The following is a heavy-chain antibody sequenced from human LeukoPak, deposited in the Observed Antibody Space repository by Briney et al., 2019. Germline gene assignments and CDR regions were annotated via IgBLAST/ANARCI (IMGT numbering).Heavy chain of an antibody. D-gene: IGHD3-22*01. CDR2: INHSGST. J-gene: IGHJ4*02. CDR3: ARGRRAPTMIVVVITRYYFDY. CDR1: GGSFSGYY. Sequence: SETLSLTCAVYGGSFSGYYWSWIRQPPGKGLEWIGEINHSGSTNYNPSLKSRVTISVDTSKNQFSLKLSSVTAADTAVYYCARGRRAPTMIVVVITRYYFDYWGQGTLVTVSS. V-gene: IGHV4-34*01.